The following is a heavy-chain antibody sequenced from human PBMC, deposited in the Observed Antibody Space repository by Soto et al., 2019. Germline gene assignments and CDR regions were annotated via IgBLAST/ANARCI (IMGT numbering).Heavy chain of an antibody. CDR3: ARDITRGYTSRHGNFDL. J-gene: IGHJ2*01. Sequence: QVQLVQSGAEAAKTGASVKVSCKASGYTFTSYGITWVRQAPGQGLEWMGWISAYTCATDYAQKLQGRVTMTTDTSTSTAYMELRSLRSDDTAVYYCARDITRGYTSRHGNFDLWGRGTLVTVSS. CDR2: ISAYTCAT. V-gene: IGHV1-18*01. D-gene: IGHD1-20*01. CDR1: GYTFTSYG.